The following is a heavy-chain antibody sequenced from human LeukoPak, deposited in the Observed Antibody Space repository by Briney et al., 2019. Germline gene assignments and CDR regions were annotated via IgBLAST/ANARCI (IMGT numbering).Heavy chain of an antibody. CDR2: INPSGGST. Sequence: GASVKVSCKASGYTFTSYYMHWVRQAPGQGLEWMGIINPSGGSTSYAQKFQGRVTMTRDTSTSTVYMELSSLRSEDTAVYYCARSPPLYDSSGYYFDYWGQGTLVTVSS. CDR3: ARSPPLYDSSGYYFDY. J-gene: IGHJ4*02. D-gene: IGHD3-22*01. CDR1: GYTFTSYY. V-gene: IGHV1-46*01.